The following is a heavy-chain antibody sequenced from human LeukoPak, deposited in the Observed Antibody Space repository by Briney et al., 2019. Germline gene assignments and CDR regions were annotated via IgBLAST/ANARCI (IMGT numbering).Heavy chain of an antibody. CDR1: GGSFSGFY. Sequence: SETLSLTCAVYGGSFSGFYWSWIRQPPMKGLEWIGEINHSGSTSYNTSLKSRVTISVDTSKKQFSLKLTSVTAADTAVYYCARGTGDYARYYFDDWGQGTLVTVSS. CDR2: INHSGST. D-gene: IGHD4-17*01. J-gene: IGHJ4*02. V-gene: IGHV4-34*01. CDR3: ARGTGDYARYYFDD.